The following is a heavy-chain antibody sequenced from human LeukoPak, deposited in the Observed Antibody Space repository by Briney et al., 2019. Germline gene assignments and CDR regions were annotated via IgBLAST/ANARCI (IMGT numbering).Heavy chain of an antibody. CDR1: GGTFSSYA. V-gene: IGHV1-69*06. CDR2: IIPIFGTA. J-gene: IGHJ4*02. D-gene: IGHD3-16*01. Sequence: SVKVSCKASGGTFSSYAISWVRQAPGQGLEWMGGIIPIFGTANYAQKFQGRVTITADKSTSTAYMELSSLRSEDTAVYYCARLGNQYGGCEDFRIDYWGQGTPVTVSS. CDR3: ARLGNQYGGCEDFRIDY.